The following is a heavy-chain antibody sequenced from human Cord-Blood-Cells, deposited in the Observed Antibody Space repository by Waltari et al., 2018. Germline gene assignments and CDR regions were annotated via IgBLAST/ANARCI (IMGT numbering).Heavy chain of an antibody. CDR3: ASTGVITYYDFWSGYYFDY. V-gene: IGHV4-38-2*02. D-gene: IGHD3-3*01. Sequence: QVQLPESGPGLVKPSETLSTTCTVSVYCISRGYYWAWLRQPPGKGLEWIGSIYHSGSTYYNPSLKSRVTILVDTSKNQFSLKLSSVTAADTAVYYCASTGVITYYDFWSGYYFDYWGQGTLVTVSS. CDR1: VYCISRGYY. J-gene: IGHJ4*02. CDR2: IYHSGST.